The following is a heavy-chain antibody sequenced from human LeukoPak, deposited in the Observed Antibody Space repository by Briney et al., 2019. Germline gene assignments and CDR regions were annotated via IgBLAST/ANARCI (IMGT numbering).Heavy chain of an antibody. V-gene: IGHV3-23*01. J-gene: IGHJ4*02. CDR3: VREDTPATANY. D-gene: IGHD2-21*02. CDR1: GFNFANHA. CDR2: ISGGGDIT. Sequence: GGSLRLSCAASGFNFANHAMSWVRQTPGKGLEWVSAISGGGDITYYADSVTGRFTITRDNSKDTLFLQMHSLRPGDTAVYYCVREDTPATANYWGQGALVTISS.